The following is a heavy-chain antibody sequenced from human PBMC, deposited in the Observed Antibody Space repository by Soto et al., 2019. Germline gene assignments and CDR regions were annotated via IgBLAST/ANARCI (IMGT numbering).Heavy chain of an antibody. V-gene: IGHV3-23*01. J-gene: IGHJ4*02. Sequence: HPGGSLRLSCAASGFTFSSYAMSWVRQAPGKGLEWVSAISGSGGSTYYADSVKGRFTISRDNSKNTLYLQMNSLRAEDTAVYYCAKAPPGDEYSGYEYYFDYWCQGTLVTVSS. CDR1: GFTFSSYA. CDR2: ISGSGGST. CDR3: AKAPPGDEYSGYEYYFDY. D-gene: IGHD5-12*01.